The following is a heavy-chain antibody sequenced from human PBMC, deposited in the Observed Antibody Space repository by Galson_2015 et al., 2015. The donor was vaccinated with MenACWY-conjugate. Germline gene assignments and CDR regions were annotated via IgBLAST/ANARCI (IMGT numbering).Heavy chain of an antibody. V-gene: IGHV3-74*01. D-gene: IGHD1-1*01. CDR3: ARAGSNWKVDY. CDR1: GFNFGGYW. Sequence: SLRLSCAASGFNFGGYWMHWVRQAPGKGLVWVSRINSDGSSTSYADSVKGRFTISRDNAKNALYLQMNSLRVEDTAVYYCARAGSNWKVDYWGQGALATVSS. CDR2: INSDGSST. J-gene: IGHJ4*02.